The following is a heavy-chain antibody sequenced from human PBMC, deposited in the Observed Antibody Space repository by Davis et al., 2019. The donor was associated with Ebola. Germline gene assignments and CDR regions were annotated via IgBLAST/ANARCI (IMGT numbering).Heavy chain of an antibody. J-gene: IGHJ5*02. D-gene: IGHD1-26*01. CDR3: ARDSPTYSGSYYSLLGWFDP. CDR1: GGTFSSSA. Sequence: SVQVSCKASGGTFSSSAISWVRQAPAHGLEWMGGIIPIFGTANYAQKFQGRVTITADKSTSTAYMELSSLRSEDTAVYYCARDSPTYSGSYYSLLGWFDPWGQGTLVTVSS. CDR2: IIPIFGTA. V-gene: IGHV1-69*06.